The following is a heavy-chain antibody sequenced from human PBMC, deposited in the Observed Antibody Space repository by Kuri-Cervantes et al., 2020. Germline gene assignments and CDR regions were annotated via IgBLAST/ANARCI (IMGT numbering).Heavy chain of an antibody. D-gene: IGHD2-15*01. V-gene: IGHV3-30*14. CDR2: TSYDESKI. J-gene: IGHJ2*01. CDR3: ARDREYCSGGSCYHWYFDL. Sequence: GESLKISCAASGFTFSNSAMHWVRQAAAKGLEWVAVTSYDESKIYYADSVRGRFTISRHNSKNTLYLQMNSLRAEDTAVYYCARDREYCSGGSCYHWYFDLWGRGTLVTVSS. CDR1: GFTFSNSA.